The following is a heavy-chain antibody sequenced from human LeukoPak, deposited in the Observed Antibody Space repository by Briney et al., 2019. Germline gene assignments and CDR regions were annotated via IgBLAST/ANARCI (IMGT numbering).Heavy chain of an antibody. J-gene: IGHJ5*02. CDR1: GYSFTSYW. V-gene: IGHV5-51*01. D-gene: IGHD6-13*01. CDR3: ARLFSSWFLDP. Sequence: GESLKISCKGSGYSFTSYWIGWVRQMPGKGLEWMGIIYPGESDTRYSPSFQGQVPISADKSISTAYLQWSSLKASDAAMYYCARLFSSWFLDPWGQGTLVTVSS. CDR2: IYPGESDT.